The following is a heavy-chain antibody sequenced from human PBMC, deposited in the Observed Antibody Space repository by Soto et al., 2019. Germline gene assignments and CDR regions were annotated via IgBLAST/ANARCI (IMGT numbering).Heavy chain of an antibody. Sequence: SVKVSCKASGGTFSSYAISWVRQAPGQGLEWMGGIIPIFGTANYAQKFQGRVTITADESTSTAYMELSSLRSEETAVYYCEGGAADAHAPYGMDVWGQGTTVTVSS. D-gene: IGHD6-13*01. CDR2: IIPIFGTA. J-gene: IGHJ6*02. V-gene: IGHV1-69*13. CDR1: GGTFSSYA. CDR3: EGGAADAHAPYGMDV.